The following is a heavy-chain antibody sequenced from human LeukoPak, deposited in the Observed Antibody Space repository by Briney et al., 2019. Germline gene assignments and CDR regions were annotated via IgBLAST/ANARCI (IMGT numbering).Heavy chain of an antibody. CDR1: GFTFSSYA. V-gene: IGHV3-23*01. Sequence: GGSLRLSCAAPGFTFSSYAMSWVRQAPGKGLEWVSAISGSGGSTYYADSVKGRFTISRDNSKNTLYLQMNSLRAEDTAVYYCAKDTAYYGGNSVVDYWGQGTLVTVSS. J-gene: IGHJ4*02. CDR3: AKDTAYYGGNSVVDY. CDR2: ISGSGGST. D-gene: IGHD4-23*01.